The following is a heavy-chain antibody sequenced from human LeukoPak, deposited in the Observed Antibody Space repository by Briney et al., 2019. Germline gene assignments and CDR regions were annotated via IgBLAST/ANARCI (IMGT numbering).Heavy chain of an antibody. J-gene: IGHJ6*03. Sequence: SETLSLTCAVYGGSFSGYYWSWIRQPPGKGLEWIGEINHSGSTNYNPSLKSRVTISVDTSKNQFSLKLSSVTAADTAVYYCARQSFEVARSGYYTNYYYYMDVWGKGTTVTVSS. CDR3: ARQSFEVARSGYYTNYYYYMDV. CDR2: INHSGST. V-gene: IGHV4-34*01. D-gene: IGHD3-3*01. CDR1: GGSFSGYY.